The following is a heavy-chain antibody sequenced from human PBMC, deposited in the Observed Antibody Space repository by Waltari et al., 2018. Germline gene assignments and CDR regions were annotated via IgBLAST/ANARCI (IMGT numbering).Heavy chain of an antibody. Sequence: VQLAESGGGLVQPGGALRLSCATSGFTFNDYEMHWVRQGPGKGLESVAVIGVDTTHTHYAASAKGRFTISRDNAKNSLSLQMNSLRVEDTAVYYCARGMRSGGGLDSWGQGVVVTVSS. J-gene: IGHJ4*03. CDR3: ARGMRSGGGLDS. V-gene: IGHV3-11*05. CDR1: GFTFNDYE. D-gene: IGHD3-10*01. CDR2: IGVDTTHT.